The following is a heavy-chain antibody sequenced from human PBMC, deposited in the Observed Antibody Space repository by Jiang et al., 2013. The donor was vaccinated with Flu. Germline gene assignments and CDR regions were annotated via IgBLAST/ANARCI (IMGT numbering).Heavy chain of an antibody. CDR1: GFSLSTSGMC. D-gene: IGHD1-26*01. CDR3: ARIRRGSCYERWFDA. Sequence: KPTQTLTLTCTFSGFSLSTSGMCVSWIRQPPGKALEWLARIDWDDDKYYNTSLKTRLTISKDTSKNQVVLTMTNMDPVDTATYYCARIRRGSCYERWFDAWGQGTLVTVSS. J-gene: IGHJ5*02. CDR2: IDWDDDK. V-gene: IGHV2-70*11.